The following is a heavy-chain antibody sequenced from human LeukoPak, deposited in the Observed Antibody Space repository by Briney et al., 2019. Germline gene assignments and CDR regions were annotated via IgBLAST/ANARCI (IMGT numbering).Heavy chain of an antibody. CDR2: ISDSGGST. CDR3: AKVDIVVVVAATLLDAFDI. V-gene: IGHV3-23*01. J-gene: IGHJ3*02. CDR1: GFTFSSYA. Sequence: GGSLRLSCAASGFTFSSYAMSWVRQAPGKGLECVSAISDSGGSTYYADSVKGRFTISRDNSKNTLYLQLNSLRAEDTAVYYCAKVDIVVVVAATLLDAFDIWGQGTMVTVSS. D-gene: IGHD2-15*01.